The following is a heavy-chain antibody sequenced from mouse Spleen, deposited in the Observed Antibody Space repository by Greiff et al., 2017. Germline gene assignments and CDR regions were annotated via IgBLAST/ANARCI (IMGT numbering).Heavy chain of an antibody. CDR1: GFSLTSYG. D-gene: IGHD2-5*01. CDR2: IWGGGST. Sequence: VQLQQSGPGLVAPSQSLSITCTVSGFSLTSYGVDWVRQSPGKGLEWLGVIWGGGSTNYNSALKSRLSISKDNSKSQVFLKMNSLQTDDTAMYXCASGSNYDAMDYWGQGTSVTVSS. V-gene: IGHV2-6*01. CDR3: ASGSNYDAMDY. J-gene: IGHJ4*01.